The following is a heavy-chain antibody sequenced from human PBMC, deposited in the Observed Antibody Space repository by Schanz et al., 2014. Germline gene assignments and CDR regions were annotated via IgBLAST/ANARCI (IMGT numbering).Heavy chain of an antibody. CDR1: GFTFSSYG. CDR2: ISYDGNNE. CDR3: AKDTGYCHGGACYCFEY. Sequence: VQLLESGGGLVQPGGSLRLSCAVSGFTFSSYGMHWVRQAPGKGLEWVAVISYDGNNEDYADSVKGRFSISRDNSQNTLYLQMDSLRPEDTAVYFCAKDTGYCHGGACYCFEYWGLGILVTVSS. J-gene: IGHJ4*02. V-gene: IGHV3-30*18. D-gene: IGHD2-8*02.